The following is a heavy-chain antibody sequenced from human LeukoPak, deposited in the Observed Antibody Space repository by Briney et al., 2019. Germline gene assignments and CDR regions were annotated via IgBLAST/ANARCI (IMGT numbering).Heavy chain of an antibody. V-gene: IGHV3-33*01. CDR2: IWYDGSNK. CDR3: AREPLTLSQAYAFDI. D-gene: IGHD2/OR15-2a*01. J-gene: IGHJ3*02. CDR1: GFTFSSYG. Sequence: SGGSLRLSCAASGFTFSSYGMHWVRQAPGKGLEWVAVIWYDGSNKYYADSVKGRFTISRDNSKNTLYLQMNSLRAEDTAVYYCAREPLTLSQAYAFDIWGQGTMVTVSS.